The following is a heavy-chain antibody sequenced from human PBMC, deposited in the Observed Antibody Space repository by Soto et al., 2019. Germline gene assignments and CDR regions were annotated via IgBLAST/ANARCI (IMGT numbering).Heavy chain of an antibody. CDR2: ISPSGGST. D-gene: IGHD6-19*01. J-gene: IGHJ5*02. Sequence: QVQLVQSGAEVKKPGASVKASCKASGYTFTDYYMHWVRQAPGQGLEWMGIISPSGGSTYAQKFQGRVTVTRGTSTSTAYMELSSLRSEDTAVYYCARDGSSDWLTWFDPWGQGTLVTVSS. V-gene: IGHV1-46*01. CDR3: ARDGSSDWLTWFDP. CDR1: GYTFTDYY.